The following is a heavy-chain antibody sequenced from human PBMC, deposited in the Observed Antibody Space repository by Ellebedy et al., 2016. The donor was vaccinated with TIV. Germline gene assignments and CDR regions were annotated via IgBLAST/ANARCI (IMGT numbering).Heavy chain of an antibody. D-gene: IGHD3-22*01. CDR3: ARTLPYYYDSSGYPLPFDY. V-gene: IGHV1-46*01. CDR2: INPSGGST. CDR1: GYTFTSYA. J-gene: IGHJ4*02. Sequence: ASVKVSXKASGYTFTSYAMNWVRQAPGQGLEWMGIINPSGGSTSYAQKFQGRVTMTRDTSTSTVYMELSSLRSEDTAVYYCARTLPYYYDSSGYPLPFDYWGQGTLVTVSS.